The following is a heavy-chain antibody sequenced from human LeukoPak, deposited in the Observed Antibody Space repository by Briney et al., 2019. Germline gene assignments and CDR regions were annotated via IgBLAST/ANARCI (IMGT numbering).Heavy chain of an antibody. Sequence: GESLKISCKGSGYSFTSYWIGWVRQMPGKGLEWMGIIYPGDSDTRYSPSFQGQVTISADKSISTAYLQWSSLKASDTAMYYCGRPVTMVRGVPFYGMDVWGQGTTVTVSS. CDR2: IYPGDSDT. J-gene: IGHJ6*02. V-gene: IGHV5-51*01. CDR1: GYSFTSYW. CDR3: GRPVTMVRGVPFYGMDV. D-gene: IGHD3-10*01.